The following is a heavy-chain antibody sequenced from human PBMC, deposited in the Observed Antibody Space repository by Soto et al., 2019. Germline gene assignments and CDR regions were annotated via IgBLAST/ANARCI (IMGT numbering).Heavy chain of an antibody. D-gene: IGHD2-15*01. Sequence: PGGSLRLSCAASGFPVSSNHMSWVRQAPGKGLEWVSVIYSGGDTYYADSVKGRFTISRDNSKNTLYLQMDSPRAEDTAVYYCARDGQGYCSGGTCYRHDYWGQGTQVTVSS. CDR2: IYSGGDT. J-gene: IGHJ4*02. CDR1: GFPVSSNH. V-gene: IGHV3-66*01. CDR3: ARDGQGYCSGGTCYRHDY.